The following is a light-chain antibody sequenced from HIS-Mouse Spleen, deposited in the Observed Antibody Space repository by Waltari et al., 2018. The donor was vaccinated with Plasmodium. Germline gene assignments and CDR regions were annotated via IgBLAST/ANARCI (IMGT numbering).Light chain of an antibody. Sequence: QSALTQPPSASGSPGQSVTISCTGTSSDVGGYNYVSWYQQHPGQAPKLMIYEVSKRPSGVPDRVAGAKSGNTASLTVSGLQAEDEADYYCSSYAGSNNLVFGGGTKLTVL. CDR1: SSDVGGYNY. V-gene: IGLV2-8*01. J-gene: IGLJ2*01. CDR3: SSYAGSNNLV. CDR2: EVS.